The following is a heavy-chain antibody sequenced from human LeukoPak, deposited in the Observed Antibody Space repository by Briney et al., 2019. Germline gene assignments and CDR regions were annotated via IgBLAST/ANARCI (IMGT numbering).Heavy chain of an antibody. V-gene: IGHV3-23*01. D-gene: IGHD3-3*01. Sequence: GGSLRLSCAASGFTFGTYAMTWVRQAPGKGLEWVSVISGSGGSTYYADSVKGRFTISRDNSMDTLYLQMNGLRAEDTAIYYCTKGQGANSGYYYFDYWGQGTLVTVSS. CDR2: ISGSGGST. CDR1: GFTFGTYA. J-gene: IGHJ4*02. CDR3: TKGQGANSGYYYFDY.